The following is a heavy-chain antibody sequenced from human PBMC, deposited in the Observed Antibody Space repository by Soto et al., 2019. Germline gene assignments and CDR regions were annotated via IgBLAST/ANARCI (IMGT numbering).Heavy chain of an antibody. CDR2: ISAYNGNT. CDR3: ARGPGYEVDY. CDR1: XXXXXXXX. D-gene: IGHD2-2*01. V-gene: IGHV1-18*01. Sequence: QVQLVQSGAEVKKPGASVKVSCXASXXXXXXXXXXXVRQGPGQGLEWMGWISAYNGNTNYAQKLXXXXXMXXXXXXXXXXXEXRSLXXDXXXVYYCARGPGYEVDYWGQGTLVTVSS. J-gene: IGHJ4*02.